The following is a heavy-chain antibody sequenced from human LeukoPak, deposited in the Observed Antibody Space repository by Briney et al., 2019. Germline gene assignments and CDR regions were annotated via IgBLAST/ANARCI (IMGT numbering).Heavy chain of an antibody. J-gene: IGHJ4*02. CDR1: GGSISSSSYY. CDR2: IYFSGTT. D-gene: IGHD5-24*01. V-gene: IGHV4-39*01. Sequence: SETLSLTCTVSGGSISSSSYYWDWIRQPPGKGLEWLGGIYFSGTTHYNPSLNSRVTISVDTSKNRFSLKLTSMTAADTAVYYCTRRAMATRGNDYWGQGTLVTVFS. CDR3: TRRAMATRGNDY.